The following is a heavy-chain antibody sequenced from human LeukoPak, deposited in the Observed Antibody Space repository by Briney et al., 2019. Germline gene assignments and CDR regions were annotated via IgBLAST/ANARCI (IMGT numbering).Heavy chain of an antibody. D-gene: IGHD3-3*01. J-gene: IGHJ6*03. CDR3: ARDRGIFGVVITPMDV. V-gene: IGHV3-21*01. Sequence: ETLSLTCAVSGYSISSGYYWGWVRQAPGKGLEWVSSISSSSSYIYYADSVKGRFTISRDNAKNSLYLQMNSLRAEDTAVYYCARDRGIFGVVITPMDVWGKGTTVTVSS. CDR2: ISSSSSYI. CDR1: GYSISSGYY.